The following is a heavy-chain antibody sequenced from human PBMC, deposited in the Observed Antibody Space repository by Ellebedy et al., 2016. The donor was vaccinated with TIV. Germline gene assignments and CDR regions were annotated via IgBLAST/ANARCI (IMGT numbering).Heavy chain of an antibody. CDR1: GGSFSGYY. CDR2: INHSGST. Sequence: SETLSLTXAVYGGSFSGYYWSWIRQPPGKGLEWIGEINHSGSTNYNPSLKSRVTISVDKSKNQFSLKLSSVTAADTAVYYCARTYGDYEYYFDYWGQGTLVTVSS. J-gene: IGHJ4*02. CDR3: ARTYGDYEYYFDY. V-gene: IGHV4-34*01. D-gene: IGHD4-17*01.